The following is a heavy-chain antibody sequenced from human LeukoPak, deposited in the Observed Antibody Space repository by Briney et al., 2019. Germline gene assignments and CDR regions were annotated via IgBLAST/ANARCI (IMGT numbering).Heavy chain of an antibody. J-gene: IGHJ4*02. CDR1: GYTFTGYY. CDR3: ARASDHGSGSYYNFDY. D-gene: IGHD3-10*01. V-gene: IGHV1-2*02. Sequence: GASVKVSCKASGYTFTGYYMHWVRQAPGQGLEWMGWINPNSGGTNYAQKFQGRVTMTRDTSISTAYMELSRLRSDDTAVYYCARASDHGSGSYYNFDYWGQGTLVTVSS. CDR2: INPNSGGT.